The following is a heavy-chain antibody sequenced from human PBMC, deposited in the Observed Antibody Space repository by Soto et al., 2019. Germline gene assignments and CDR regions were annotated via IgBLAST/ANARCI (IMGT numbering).Heavy chain of an antibody. CDR1: GGTFSSYA. J-gene: IGHJ6*02. D-gene: IGHD2-15*01. V-gene: IGHV1-69*13. CDR2: IIPIFGTA. Sequence: GASVQVSCKASGGTFSSYAISWVRQAPGQGLEWMGGIIPIFGTANYAQKFQGRVTITADESTSTAYMELSSLRSEDTAVYYCARTVVAARHYYYGMDVWGQGTTVTVSS. CDR3: ARTVVAARHYYYGMDV.